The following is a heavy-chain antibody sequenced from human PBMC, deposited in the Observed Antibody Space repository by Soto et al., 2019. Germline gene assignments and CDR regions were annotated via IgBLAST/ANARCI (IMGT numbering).Heavy chain of an antibody. CDR1: GYSFTSYW. V-gene: IGHV5-51*01. J-gene: IGHJ4*02. D-gene: IGHD6-19*01. CDR2: IYPDDSDT. CDR3: ARRSSGGFSGLWLNEYYFDN. Sequence: PGESLKISCKGSGYSFTSYWIGWVRQLPGKGLEWMGIIYPDDSDTRYSPSFQGQVTISADKSISTAYLQWSSLKASDTAMYYCARRSSGGFSGLWLNEYYFDNWAQGTLVTVSS.